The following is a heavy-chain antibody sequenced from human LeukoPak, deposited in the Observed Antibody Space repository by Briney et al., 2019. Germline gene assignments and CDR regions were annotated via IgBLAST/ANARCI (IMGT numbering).Heavy chain of an antibody. CDR3: ARGGTYYDILTGYYRFFDY. V-gene: IGHV3-13*01. J-gene: IGHJ4*02. Sequence: PGGSLRLSCAASGFTFSSYDMHWVRQATGKGLEWVSAIGTAGDTYYPGSVKGRFTISRENSKNYLYLQMNSLRAGDTAVYYCARGGTYYDILTGYYRFFDYWGQGTLVTVSS. CDR1: GFTFSSYD. D-gene: IGHD3-9*01. CDR2: IGTAGDT.